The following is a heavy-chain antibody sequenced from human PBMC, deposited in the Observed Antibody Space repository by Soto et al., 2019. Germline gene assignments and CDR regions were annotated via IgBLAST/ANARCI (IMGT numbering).Heavy chain of an antibody. Sequence: EVQLVESGGGLIQPGGSLRLSCAASGFTVSSNYMSWVRQAPGKGLEWVSAISGSGGSTYYADSVKGRFTISRDNSKNTLYLQMNSLRAEDTAVYYCAKDRQWLVRYYFDYWGQGTLVTVSS. V-gene: IGHV3-23*04. CDR3: AKDRQWLVRYYFDY. CDR2: ISGSGGST. CDR1: GFTVSSNY. J-gene: IGHJ4*02. D-gene: IGHD6-19*01.